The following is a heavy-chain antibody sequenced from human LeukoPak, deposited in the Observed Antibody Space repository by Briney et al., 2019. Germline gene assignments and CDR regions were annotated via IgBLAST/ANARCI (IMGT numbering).Heavy chain of an antibody. J-gene: IGHJ4*02. CDR2: ISYDGSNK. CDR1: GFTFSSYG. Sequence: GGSLRLSCAASGFTFSSYGMHWVRQAPGKGLEWVAVISYDGSNKYYADSVKGRFTISRDNSENTLYLQMNSLRAEDTAVYYCAKDHDASYWGQGTLVTVSS. CDR3: AKDHDASY. D-gene: IGHD1-1*01. V-gene: IGHV3-30*18.